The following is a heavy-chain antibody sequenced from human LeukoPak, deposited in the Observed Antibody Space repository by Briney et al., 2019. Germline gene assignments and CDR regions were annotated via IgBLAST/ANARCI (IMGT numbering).Heavy chain of an antibody. Sequence: GGSLRLSCAASGFTFSSYGMHWVRQAPGKGLEWVAVISYDGSNKYYADSVKGRSTISRDNSKNTLYLQMNSLRAEDTAVYYCAKDSYYDFWSGYYSDAFDIWGQGTMVTVSS. J-gene: IGHJ3*02. D-gene: IGHD3-3*01. CDR2: ISYDGSNK. CDR1: GFTFSSYG. CDR3: AKDSYYDFWSGYYSDAFDI. V-gene: IGHV3-30*18.